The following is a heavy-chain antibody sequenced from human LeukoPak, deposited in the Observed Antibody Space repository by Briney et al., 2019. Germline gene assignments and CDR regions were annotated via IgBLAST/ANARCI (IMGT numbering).Heavy chain of an antibody. CDR1: GFTFSTYW. V-gene: IGHV3-74*01. D-gene: IGHD4-17*01. Sequence: GGSLRLSCVASGFTFSTYWMHWVRQAPGKGLVWVARIKGDGSSTIYADSVKGRFTISRDNSKNTLYLQTSSLRVEDTAVYYCARASTTVPNLLDHWGRGTLVTVSS. CDR2: IKGDGSST. CDR3: ARASTTVPNLLDH. J-gene: IGHJ4*02.